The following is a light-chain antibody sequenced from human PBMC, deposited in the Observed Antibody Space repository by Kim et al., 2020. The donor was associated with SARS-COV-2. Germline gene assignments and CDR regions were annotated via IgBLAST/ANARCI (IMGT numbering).Light chain of an antibody. V-gene: IGLV3-19*01. Sequence: LTQDPAVSVALGQTVRITCQGDSLRSQSASWYQQKSGEAPIFVMYGHNKRPAGIPDRFSGSSSGNTASLTITEVQAEDEAAYFCNSRDSSDNHWVFGGGTQLTVL. CDR3: NSRDSSDNHWV. CDR2: GHN. CDR1: SLRSQS. J-gene: IGLJ3*02.